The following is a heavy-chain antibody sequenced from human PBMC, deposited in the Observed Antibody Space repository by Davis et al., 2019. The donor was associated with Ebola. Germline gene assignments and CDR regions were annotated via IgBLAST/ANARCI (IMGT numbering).Heavy chain of an antibody. CDR1: GFTFDDYA. D-gene: IGHD3-3*01. V-gene: IGHV3-9*01. Sequence: PGGSLRLSCAASGFTFDDYAMHWVRQAPGKGLEWVSGISWNSGSIAYADSVKGRFTISRDNAKNSLYLQMNSLRAEDTALYYCAKGAVFWRAEAPFDYWGQGTLVTVSS. CDR2: ISWNSGSI. J-gene: IGHJ4*02. CDR3: AKGAVFWRAEAPFDY.